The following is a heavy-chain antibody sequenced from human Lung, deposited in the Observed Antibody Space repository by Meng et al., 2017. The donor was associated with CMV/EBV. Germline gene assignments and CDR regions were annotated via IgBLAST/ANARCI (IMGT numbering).Heavy chain of an antibody. D-gene: IGHD6-19*01. CDR2: IDSDGSST. Sequence: AASGFTFSRYYMDWVRQAPGKGLVWVSRIDSDGSSTTYADSAKGRFTISRDNAKNTLYLQMSSLRAEDTAVYYCVRDINSGWFTMDYWGQGTLVTVSS. CDR1: GFTFSRYY. V-gene: IGHV3-74*01. CDR3: VRDINSGWFTMDY. J-gene: IGHJ4*02.